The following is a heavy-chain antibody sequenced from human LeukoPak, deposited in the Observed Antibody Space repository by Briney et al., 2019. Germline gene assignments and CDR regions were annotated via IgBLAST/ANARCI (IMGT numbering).Heavy chain of an antibody. CDR2: INPNSGGT. D-gene: IGHD2-15*01. CDR1: KYTXTGYY. V-gene: IGHV1-2*02. Sequence: ASMKVSCKASKYTXTGYYMHWVRQAPGQGLESMGWINPNSGGTDYAQKFQGRVTMTRDTSISTAYMELSRLRSDDTAVYYCARASVVVAATYDYWGQGTLVTVSS. CDR3: ARASVVVAATYDY. J-gene: IGHJ4*02.